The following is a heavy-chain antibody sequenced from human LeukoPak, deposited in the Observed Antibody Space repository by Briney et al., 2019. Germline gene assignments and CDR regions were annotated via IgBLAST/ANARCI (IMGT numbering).Heavy chain of an antibody. CDR1: GFTLSTYW. J-gene: IGHJ3*02. CDR3: AREGFGSGWYNAFDI. Sequence: GGSLRLSCAASGFTLSTYWMHWVRQAPGKGLVWVSRVNRDGSSTSYADSVKGRFTISRENAKNTVFLQMNSLRVEDTAVYYCAREGFGSGWYNAFDICGQGTMVAVSS. V-gene: IGHV3-74*01. D-gene: IGHD6-19*01. CDR2: VNRDGSST.